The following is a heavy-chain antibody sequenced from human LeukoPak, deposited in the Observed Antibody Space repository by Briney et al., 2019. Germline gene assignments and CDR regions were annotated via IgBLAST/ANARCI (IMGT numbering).Heavy chain of an antibody. CDR2: IKQDGSEK. Sequence: PGGSLRLSCAASGFTFSSYWMSWVRQAPGKGLEWVANIKQDGSEKYYVDSMKGRFTISRDNAKNSLYLQMNSLRAEDTAVYYCARDQSGSYPIFDYWGQGTLVTVSS. V-gene: IGHV3-7*01. J-gene: IGHJ4*02. D-gene: IGHD1-26*01. CDR1: GFTFSSYW. CDR3: ARDQSGSYPIFDY.